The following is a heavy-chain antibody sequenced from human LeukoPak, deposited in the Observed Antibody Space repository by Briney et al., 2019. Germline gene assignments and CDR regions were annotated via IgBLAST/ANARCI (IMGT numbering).Heavy chain of an antibody. CDR2: ISAYNGNT. CDR1: GYTFTSYG. Sequence: ASVKVSCKASGYTFTSYGISWVRPAPGQGLEWMGWISAYNGNTNYAQKLQGRVTMTTDTSTSTAYMELRSLRSDDTAVYYCAREAYYYDSSGYYSAIDAFDIWGQGTMVTVSS. J-gene: IGHJ3*02. D-gene: IGHD3-22*01. V-gene: IGHV1-18*01. CDR3: AREAYYYDSSGYYSAIDAFDI.